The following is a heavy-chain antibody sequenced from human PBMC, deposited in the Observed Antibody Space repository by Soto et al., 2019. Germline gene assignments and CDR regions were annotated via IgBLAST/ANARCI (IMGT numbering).Heavy chain of an antibody. V-gene: IGHV4-34*01. CDR1: GGSFSGYY. J-gene: IGHJ6*02. CDR3: ARDRDSSSWFGYYGMDV. CDR2: INHSGST. Sequence: PSETLSLTCAVYGGSFSGYYWSWIRQPPGKGLEWIGEINHSGSTNYNPSLKSRVTISVDTSKNQLSLKLSSVTAADTAVYYCARDRDSSSWFGYYGMDVWGQGTTVTVSS. D-gene: IGHD6-13*01.